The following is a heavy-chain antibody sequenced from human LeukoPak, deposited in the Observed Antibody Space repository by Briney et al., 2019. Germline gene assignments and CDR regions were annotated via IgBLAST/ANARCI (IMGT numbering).Heavy chain of an antibody. CDR2: IRSKANSYAT. Sequence: GGSLRLSCAASGFTFSGSAMHWVRQASGKGLEWVGRIRSKANSYATAYAASVKGRFTISRDDSKSIAYLQMNSLKNEDTAVYYCTRAMGFMITFGGVIVMSDAFDIWGQGTMVTVSS. CDR3: TRAMGFMITFGGVIVMSDAFDI. J-gene: IGHJ3*02. D-gene: IGHD3-16*02. V-gene: IGHV3-73*01. CDR1: GFTFSGSA.